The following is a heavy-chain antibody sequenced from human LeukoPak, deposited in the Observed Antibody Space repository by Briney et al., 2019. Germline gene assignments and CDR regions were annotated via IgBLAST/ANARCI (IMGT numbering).Heavy chain of an antibody. CDR2: IYPGDSDT. V-gene: IGHV5-51*01. Sequence: PGESLKISCKGSGYTFTSYWIGWVRQMPGKGLEWMGIIYPGDSDTRYSPSFQGQVTFSADKSITTAYLQWSSLKASDTAVYYRARSIYSDYWGQGTLVTVSS. CDR3: ARSIYSDY. D-gene: IGHD1-26*01. CDR1: GYTFTSYW. J-gene: IGHJ4*02.